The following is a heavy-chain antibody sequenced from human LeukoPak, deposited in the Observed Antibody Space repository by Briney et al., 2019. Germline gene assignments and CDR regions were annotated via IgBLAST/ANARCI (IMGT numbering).Heavy chain of an antibody. J-gene: IGHJ4*02. CDR3: ARGHCSSTSCYRGVDY. CDR1: GYTFTGYY. CDR2: INPNSGGT. Sequence: ASVKVSCKASGYTFTGYYMHWVRQAPGQGLEWMGWINPNSGGTNYAQKFQGRVTMTTDTSTSTAYMELRSLRSDDTAVYYCARGHCSSTSCYRGVDYWGQGTLVTVSS. D-gene: IGHD2-2*01. V-gene: IGHV1-2*02.